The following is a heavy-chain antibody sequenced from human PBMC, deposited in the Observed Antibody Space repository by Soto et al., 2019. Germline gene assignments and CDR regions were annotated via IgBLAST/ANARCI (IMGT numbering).Heavy chain of an antibody. CDR3: ARDIIGMATNWGTGY. Sequence: SVKVSCKASGGTFSSYAISWVRQAPGQGLEWMGGIIPIFGTANYAQKFQGRATITADESTSTAYMELSSLRSEDTAVYYCARDIIGMATNWGTGYWGQGTLVTVSS. V-gene: IGHV1-69*13. CDR1: GGTFSSYA. J-gene: IGHJ4*02. D-gene: IGHD2-8*02. CDR2: IIPIFGTA.